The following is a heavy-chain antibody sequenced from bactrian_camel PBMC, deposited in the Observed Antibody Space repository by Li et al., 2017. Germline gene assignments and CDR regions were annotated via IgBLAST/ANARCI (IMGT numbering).Heavy chain of an antibody. D-gene: IGHD3*01. V-gene: IGHV3S1*01. J-gene: IGHJ4*01. CDR1: GYTYNRNC. Sequence: HVQLVESGGDSVQAGGSLRLSCAASGYTYNRNCMAWFRQAPGKEREGVARIATGSGNTYYAESVKGRFTISRDNTKNTVYLQMNSLKPEDTAMYYCGSGASLGLSLRSWARQGMYNYRGQGTQVTVS. CDR3: GSGASLGLSLRSWARQGMYNY. CDR2: IATGSGNT.